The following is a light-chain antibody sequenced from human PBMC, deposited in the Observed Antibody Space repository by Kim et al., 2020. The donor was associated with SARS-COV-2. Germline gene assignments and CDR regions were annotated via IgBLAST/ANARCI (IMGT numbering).Light chain of an antibody. V-gene: IGLV3-19*01. J-gene: IGLJ2*01. Sequence: VALGQTVRITCQGDSLRSYYATWDQQKPGQAPMLVIYGKNNRPSEIPDRFSGSSSGNTASLTITGAQAEDEADYYCNSRDSNNNVIFGGGTQLTVL. CDR2: GKN. CDR1: SLRSYY. CDR3: NSRDSNNNVI.